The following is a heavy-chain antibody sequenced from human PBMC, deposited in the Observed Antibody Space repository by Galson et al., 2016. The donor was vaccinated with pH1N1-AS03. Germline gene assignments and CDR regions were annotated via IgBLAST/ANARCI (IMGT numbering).Heavy chain of an antibody. Sequence: SLRLSCAASGFTFSSYAMSWVRQSPGKGLEWVSALSGGGVSTYYADSVKGRFTISRDNSKNTLYLQMNSLRAEETAIYYCAKDEGDGYCSGGSCYKYFDYWGQGTLVTVSP. CDR3: AKDEGDGYCSGGSCYKYFDY. D-gene: IGHD2-15*01. J-gene: IGHJ4*02. CDR2: LSGGGVST. CDR1: GFTFSSYA. V-gene: IGHV3-23*01.